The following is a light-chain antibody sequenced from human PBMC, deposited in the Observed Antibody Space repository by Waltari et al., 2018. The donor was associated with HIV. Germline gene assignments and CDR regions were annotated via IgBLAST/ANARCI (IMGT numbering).Light chain of an antibody. Sequence: EIVMTQSPVTLSVSPGERATLSCRASQSVSSNLAWYQQKPGQAPRLLIYGASTRATGIPARFSGSGSGTEFTLTISSLQSEDCAVYYCQQYYKWPLTFGQGTRLEIK. CDR2: GAS. J-gene: IGKJ5*01. V-gene: IGKV3-15*01. CDR1: QSVSSN. CDR3: QQYYKWPLT.